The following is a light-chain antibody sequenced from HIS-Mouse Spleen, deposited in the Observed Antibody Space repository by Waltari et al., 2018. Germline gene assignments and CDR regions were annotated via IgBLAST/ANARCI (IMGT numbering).Light chain of an antibody. CDR1: SPNIGSNY. CDR2: RNN. CDR3: AAWDDSLSGWV. J-gene: IGLJ3*02. V-gene: IGLV1-47*01. Sequence: QSVLTQPPSASGTPGQSVTIPCSGSSPNIGSNYVFWYQPLPGTAPKLLIYRNNQRPSGVPDRFSGSKSGTSASLAISGLRSEDEADYYCAAWDDSLSGWVFGGGTKLTVL.